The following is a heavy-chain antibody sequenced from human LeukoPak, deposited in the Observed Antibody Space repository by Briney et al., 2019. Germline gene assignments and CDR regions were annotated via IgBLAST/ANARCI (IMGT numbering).Heavy chain of an antibody. CDR1: GFTFSTYA. CDR2: ITGSGGST. D-gene: IGHD5-12*01. Sequence: PGGSLRLSCAASGFTFSTYAMTWVRQAPGKGLEWVSSITGSGGSTYYADSVKGRFTISRDNSKNTLYLQMNSLRAEDTAVYYCAKDRVVTTMYFYYYMDVWGKGTTVTISS. V-gene: IGHV3-23*01. CDR3: AKDRVVTTMYFYYYMDV. J-gene: IGHJ6*03.